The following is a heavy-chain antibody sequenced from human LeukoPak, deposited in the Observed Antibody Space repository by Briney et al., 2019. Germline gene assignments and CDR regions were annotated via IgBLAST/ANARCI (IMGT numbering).Heavy chain of an antibody. J-gene: IGHJ3*02. CDR3: AKEGSQYSSGWYDAFDI. D-gene: IGHD6-19*01. Sequence: TGGSLRLSCAASGFTFNSYGMSWVPQAPGKGREWVSANSGSGGSTYYADSVKGRFTIYRDHSKNTLYLQMNSLRAEDTAVYYCAKEGSQYSSGWYDAFDIWGQGRMVTVSS. CDR2: NSGSGGST. V-gene: IGHV3-23*01. CDR1: GFTFNSYG.